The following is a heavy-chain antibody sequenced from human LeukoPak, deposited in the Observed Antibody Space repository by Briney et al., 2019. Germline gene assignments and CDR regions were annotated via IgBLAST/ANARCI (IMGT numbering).Heavy chain of an antibody. J-gene: IGHJ4*02. CDR1: GFTFSSYA. CDR2: ISYDGNNK. Sequence: GRSLRLSCAASGFTFSSYAMHWVRQAPGKGLEWVAVISYDGNNKYYADSVMGQFTISRDNSKNTFYLEMNSLRAEDTAVYYCARSRGATGYYWADYWGQGTLVTVSS. V-gene: IGHV3-30-3*01. CDR3: ARSRGATGYYWADY. D-gene: IGHD3-22*01.